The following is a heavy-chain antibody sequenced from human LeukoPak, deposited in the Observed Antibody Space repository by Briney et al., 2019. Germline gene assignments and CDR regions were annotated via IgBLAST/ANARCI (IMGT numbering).Heavy chain of an antibody. J-gene: IGHJ4*02. V-gene: IGHV4-39*01. CDR3: ARQGDSSGYYPVGY. Sequence: PSETLSLTCTVSGGSIRSSYYYWGWIRQPPGKGLEWIGSIYDSGSTYYNPSLKSRVTISVDTSKNQFSLKLSSVTAADTAVYYCARQGDSSGYYPVGYWGQGTLVTVSS. CDR1: GGSIRSSYYY. CDR2: IYDSGST. D-gene: IGHD3-22*01.